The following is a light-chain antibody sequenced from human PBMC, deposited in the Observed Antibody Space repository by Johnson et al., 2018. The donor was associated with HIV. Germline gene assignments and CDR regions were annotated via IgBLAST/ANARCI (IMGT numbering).Light chain of an antibody. Sequence: QSVLTQPPSVSAAPGQKVTISCSGSSSNIGNNYVSWYQQLPGTAPKLLIYENNKRPSGIPDRFSGSKSGTSATLGITGLQTGDEADYHCATWDSSLVVYVFGTGTKVTVL. J-gene: IGLJ1*01. CDR2: ENN. CDR1: SSNIGNNY. V-gene: IGLV1-51*02. CDR3: ATWDSSLVVYV.